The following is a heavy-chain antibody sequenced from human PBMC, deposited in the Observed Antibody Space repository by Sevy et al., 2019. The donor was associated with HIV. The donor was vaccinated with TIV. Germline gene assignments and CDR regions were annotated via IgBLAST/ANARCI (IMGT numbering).Heavy chain of an antibody. J-gene: IGHJ4*02. V-gene: IGHV1-69*13. D-gene: IGHD3-22*01. CDR2: IIPIFGTA. CDR3: ARESYDSSGYYYY. Sequence: ASVKVSCKASGGTFSSYAISWVRQAPGQGLEWMGRIIPIFGTANYAQKFQGRVTITADESTSTAYMELGSLRSEDTAVYYCARESYDSSGYYYYWGQGTLVTVSS. CDR1: GGTFSSYA.